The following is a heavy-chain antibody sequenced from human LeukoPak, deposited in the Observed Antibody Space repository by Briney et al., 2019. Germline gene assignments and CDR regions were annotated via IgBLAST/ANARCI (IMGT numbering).Heavy chain of an antibody. CDR2: INPNSGGT. D-gene: IGHD5-24*01. Sequence: GASVKVSCKASGYTFTGYYMHWVRQAPGQGLEWMGRINPNSGGTNYAQKFQGRVTMTRDTSISTAYMELSRLRSDDTAVYYCAAENYYYYYYGMDVWGQGTTVTVSS. CDR3: AAENYYYYYYGMDV. CDR1: GYTFTGYY. J-gene: IGHJ6*02. V-gene: IGHV1-2*06.